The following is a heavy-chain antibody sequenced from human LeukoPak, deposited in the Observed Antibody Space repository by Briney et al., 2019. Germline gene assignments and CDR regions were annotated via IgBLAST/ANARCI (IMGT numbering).Heavy chain of an antibody. CDR1: GGSISSGSYY. CDR3: ARDPIYSSDAFDI. Sequence: KPSETLSLTCTVSGGSISSGSYYWSWIRQPAGKGLEWIGRIYTSGSTNYNPSLKSRVTISVDTSKSQFSLKLSSVTAADTAVYYCARDPIYSSDAFDIWGQGTMVTVSS. J-gene: IGHJ3*02. D-gene: IGHD5-18*01. CDR2: IYTSGST. V-gene: IGHV4-61*02.